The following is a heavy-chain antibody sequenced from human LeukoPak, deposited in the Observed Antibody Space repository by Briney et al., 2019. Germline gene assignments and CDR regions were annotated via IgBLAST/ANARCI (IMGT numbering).Heavy chain of an antibody. D-gene: IGHD2-21*02. CDR1: GFTFRTYS. V-gene: IGHV3-21*01. Sequence: GGSLRLSCGVSGFTFRTYSMSWVRQAPGKGLEWVSSIGSSSSYIYYADSVKGRFTISRDNAKNSLYLQMNSLRAEDTAVYYCAREAYCGGDCYFDYWGQGTLVTVSS. J-gene: IGHJ4*02. CDR2: IGSSSSYI. CDR3: AREAYCGGDCYFDY.